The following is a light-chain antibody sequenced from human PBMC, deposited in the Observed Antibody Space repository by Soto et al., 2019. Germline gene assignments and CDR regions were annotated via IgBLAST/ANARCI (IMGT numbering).Light chain of an antibody. CDR2: WAS. V-gene: IGKV4-1*01. CDR1: QNLLFSSNNKNY. CDR3: QQYFSSPPYT. Sequence: DIVLTQSPDSLTVSVGERATINCKSSQNLLFSSNNKNYLAWYQQKPGQPPKLLIYWASTRESGVPDRFSGSVSGTYFTLTITSLQAEDVAVYYCQQYFSSPPYTFGQGTKLEIK. J-gene: IGKJ2*01.